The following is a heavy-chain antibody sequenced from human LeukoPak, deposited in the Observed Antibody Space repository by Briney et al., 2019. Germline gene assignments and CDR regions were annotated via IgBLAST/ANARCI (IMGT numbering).Heavy chain of an antibody. D-gene: IGHD2-21*02. CDR2: ISGSGGST. CDR3: AKGGDIPPYYYYGMDV. J-gene: IGHJ6*02. V-gene: IGHV3-23*01. Sequence: GGSLRLSCAASGFTFSSYAMSWVRQAPGKGLEWVSAISGSGGSTYYADSVKGRFTISRDNSKNTLYLQMNSLRAEDTAVYYCAKGGDIPPYYYYGMDVWGRGTTVTVSS. CDR1: GFTFSSYA.